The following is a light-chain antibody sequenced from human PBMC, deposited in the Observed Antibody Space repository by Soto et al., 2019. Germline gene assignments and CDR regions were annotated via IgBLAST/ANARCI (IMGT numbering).Light chain of an antibody. Sequence: QSALTQPPSASGSPGQPVTISCTGTSSDVGSYNYVSWYQQHPGKAPKLMIYEVSKRPSGVPDRFSGSKSGNTASLTVSGLQAEDEANYYCSSYAGSNNLNWVFGGGTKLTVL. J-gene: IGLJ3*02. CDR1: SSDVGSYNY. CDR2: EVS. CDR3: SSYAGSNNLNWV. V-gene: IGLV2-8*01.